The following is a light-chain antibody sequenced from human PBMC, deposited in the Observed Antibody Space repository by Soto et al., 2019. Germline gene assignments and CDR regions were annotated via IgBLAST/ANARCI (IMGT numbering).Light chain of an antibody. J-gene: IGLJ1*01. CDR1: SSDVGGYNY. V-gene: IGLV2-14*01. CDR2: EVS. CDR3: SSYTSSSTLWV. Sequence: QSVLTQPASVSGSPGQSITISCTGTSSDVGGYNYVSWYQQHPGKAPKLMIYEVSNRPSGVSNRFSGSKSGNTASLTISGLRAEDEADSYCSSYTSSSTLWVFGTGTKVTVL.